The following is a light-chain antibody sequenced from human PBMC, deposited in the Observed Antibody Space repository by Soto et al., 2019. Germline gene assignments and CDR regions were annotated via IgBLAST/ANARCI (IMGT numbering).Light chain of an antibody. Sequence: QSALTQPRSVSGSPGQSVTISCTGTSSDVGGYNYVSWYQQHPGKAPKLMIYDVTKRPSGVPDRFSGSKSGNTASLTISGLQAEDEADYYCCSYAGGHVVFGGGTKVTVL. CDR1: SSDVGGYNY. CDR2: DVT. J-gene: IGLJ2*01. V-gene: IGLV2-11*01. CDR3: CSYAGGHVV.